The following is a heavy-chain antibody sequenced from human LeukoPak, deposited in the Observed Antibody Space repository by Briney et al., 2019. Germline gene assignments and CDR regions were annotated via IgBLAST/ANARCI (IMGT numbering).Heavy chain of an antibody. CDR1: GGSISSYY. Sequence: SETLSLTCTVSGGSISSYYRSWIRQPPGKGLEWIGYIYYSGSTNYNPSLKSRVTISVDTSKNQFSLKLSSVTAADTAVYYCARLSTRYCSSTSCARSWFDPWGQGTLVTVSS. CDR3: ARLSTRYCSSTSCARSWFDP. J-gene: IGHJ5*02. V-gene: IGHV4-59*08. CDR2: IYYSGST. D-gene: IGHD2-2*01.